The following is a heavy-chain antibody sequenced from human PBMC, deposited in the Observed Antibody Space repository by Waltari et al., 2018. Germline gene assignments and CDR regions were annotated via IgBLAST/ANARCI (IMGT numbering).Heavy chain of an antibody. CDR1: GGSISSTTYY. Sequence: QLQLQESGPRLVRPSETLSLTCTVSGGSISSTTYYWAWIRQTPGKGLEWIGYIHYSGNTYDHPSLRSRVTISVDTSKNQFSLNLRSVTAADTAVYYCARRVVTTGGVDYWGQGTLVTVSS. CDR3: ARRVVTTGGVDY. V-gene: IGHV4-39*07. J-gene: IGHJ4*02. CDR2: IHYSGNT. D-gene: IGHD2-21*02.